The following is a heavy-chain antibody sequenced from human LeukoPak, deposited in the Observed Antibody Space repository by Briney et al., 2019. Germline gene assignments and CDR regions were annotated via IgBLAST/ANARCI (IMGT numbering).Heavy chain of an antibody. J-gene: IGHJ3*02. CDR1: GRTFSSYA. CDR3: ATIPPDAFDI. CDR2: IIPIFGTA. Sequence: GASVKVSCKASGRTFSSYAIRRVRQAPGEGLEWMGGIIPIFGTANYAQKFQGRVSITADESTSTAYMELSSLRSEDTAVYYCATIPPDAFDIWGQGTMVTVSS. V-gene: IGHV1-69*13.